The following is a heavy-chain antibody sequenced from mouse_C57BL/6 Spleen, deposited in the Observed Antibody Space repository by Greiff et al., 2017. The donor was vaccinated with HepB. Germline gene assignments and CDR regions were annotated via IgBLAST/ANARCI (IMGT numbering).Heavy chain of an antibody. Sequence: EVQRVESGGGLVKPGGSLKLSCAASGFTFSSYAMSWVRQTPEKRLEWVATISDGGSYTYYPDNVKGRFTISRDNAKNNLYLQMSHLKSEDTAMYYCARRKLDWYFDVWGTGTTVTVSS. J-gene: IGHJ1*03. CDR1: GFTFSSYA. CDR2: ISDGGSYT. D-gene: IGHD3-2*01. CDR3: ARRKLDWYFDV. V-gene: IGHV5-4*01.